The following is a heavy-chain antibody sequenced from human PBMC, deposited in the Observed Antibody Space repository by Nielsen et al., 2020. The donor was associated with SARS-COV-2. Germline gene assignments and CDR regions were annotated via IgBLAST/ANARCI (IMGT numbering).Heavy chain of an antibody. J-gene: IGHJ4*02. CDR2: IYWNDDK. D-gene: IGHD2-15*01. Sequence: PGKALEWLALIYWNDDKRYSPSLKSRLTITKDTSKNQVVLTMTNMDPVDTATYYCAHSDIVVVVAATLPYYFDYWGQGTPVTVSS. CDR3: AHSDIVVVVAATLPYYFDY. V-gene: IGHV2-5*01.